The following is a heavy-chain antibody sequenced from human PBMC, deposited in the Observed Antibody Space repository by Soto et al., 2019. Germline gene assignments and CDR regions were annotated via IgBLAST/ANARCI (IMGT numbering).Heavy chain of an antibody. V-gene: IGHV3-9*01. J-gene: IGHJ6*03. Sequence: EVQLVESGGGLVQPGGSLRLSCAASGLTFDDYGMNWVRQPPGKGLEWVSGIGWNNDNIGYGDSVKGRFTISRDNDKNSLYLQMNSLRAEDTAMYYCAMGPGGYYESQRTWYYYYMDVWGKGTTVTVS. D-gene: IGHD3-22*01. CDR3: AMGPGGYYESQRTWYYYYMDV. CDR2: IGWNNDNI. CDR1: GLTFDDYG.